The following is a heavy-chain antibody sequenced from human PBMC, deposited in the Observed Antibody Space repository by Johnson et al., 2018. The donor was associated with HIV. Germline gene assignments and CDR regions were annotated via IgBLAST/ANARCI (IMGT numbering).Heavy chain of an antibody. J-gene: IGHJ3*02. D-gene: IGHD1-7*01. V-gene: IGHV3-11*04. CDR2: ISSSGSSV. CDR1: GFTFSAYY. Sequence: QVQLVESGGGLVKPGGSLRLSCAASGFTFSAYYMSWIRQAPGKGLECLASISSSGSSVYYTDSVQGRFTISRDNTKNSLHLQMNSLRAEDTAVYYCAREATGTTNAFYMWGQGTMVTVSS. CDR3: AREATGTTNAFYM.